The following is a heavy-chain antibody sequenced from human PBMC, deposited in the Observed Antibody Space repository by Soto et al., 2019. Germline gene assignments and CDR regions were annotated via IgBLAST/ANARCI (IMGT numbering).Heavy chain of an antibody. V-gene: IGHV3-30-3*01. CDR3: VRGGRSGWHGFFET. CDR2: ISYDGRNK. CDR1: GSTSSSYS. J-gene: IGHJ5*02. Sequence: PWGSLRLSCPAPGSTSSSYSRHCVPQAPGKGLEWVAVISYDGRNKFDADSVKGRFTISRDKSKSTLFLQMNTLRTDESAVYCCVRGGRSGWHGFFETWGQGTLVTVYS. D-gene: IGHD6-25*01.